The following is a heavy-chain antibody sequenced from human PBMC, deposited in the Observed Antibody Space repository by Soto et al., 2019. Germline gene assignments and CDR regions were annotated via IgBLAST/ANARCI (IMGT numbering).Heavy chain of an antibody. J-gene: IGHJ4*02. CDR2: IWYDGSNK. V-gene: IGHV3-33*01. Sequence: GGSLRLSCAASGFTFSSYGMHWVRQAPGKGLEWVAVIWYDGSNKYYADSVKGRFTISRDNSKNTLYLQMNSLRAEDTAVYYCARDHSPRLRLTGYWGQGTLVTVSS. CDR3: ARDHSPRLRLTGY. D-gene: IGHD7-27*01. CDR1: GFTFSSYG.